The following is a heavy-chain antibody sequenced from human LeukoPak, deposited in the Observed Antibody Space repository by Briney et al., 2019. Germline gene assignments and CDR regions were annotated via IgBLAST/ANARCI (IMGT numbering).Heavy chain of an antibody. D-gene: IGHD2-8*02. CDR2: IDPDGSTT. CDR1: GFTLNGYW. J-gene: IGHJ6*02. CDR3: TRVQAGRSGLMDV. Sequence: GGSLRLSCAASGFTLNGYWMHWVRQAPGEGLVWVSRIDPDGSTTNYAESVKGRFTTSRDNAKNTVYLQMNSLRAEDTALYYCTRVQAGRSGLMDVWGRGTTATVSS. V-gene: IGHV3-74*01.